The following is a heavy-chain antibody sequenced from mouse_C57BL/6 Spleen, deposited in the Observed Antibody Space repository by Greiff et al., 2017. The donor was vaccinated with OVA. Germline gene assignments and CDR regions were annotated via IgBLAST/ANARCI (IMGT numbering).Heavy chain of an antibody. Sequence: EVQLQQSGAELVRPGASVKLSCTASGFNIKDDYMHWVKQRPEQGLEWIGWIDPENGDTEYAPKFQGKATITADTSSNTAYLQLSILTSEDTAVYYCTHYYGSEVAYWGQGTLVTVSA. CDR3: THYYGSEVAY. D-gene: IGHD1-1*01. CDR1: GFNIKDDY. J-gene: IGHJ3*01. CDR2: IDPENGDT. V-gene: IGHV14-4*01.